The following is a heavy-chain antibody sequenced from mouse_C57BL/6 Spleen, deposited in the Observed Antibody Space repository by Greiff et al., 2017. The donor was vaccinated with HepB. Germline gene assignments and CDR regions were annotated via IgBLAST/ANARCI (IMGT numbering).Heavy chain of an antibody. J-gene: IGHJ3*01. CDR1: GYTFTSYW. V-gene: IGHV1-61*01. CDR3: ARVGAAGFAY. Sequence: QVQLQQPGAELVRPGSSVKLSCKASGYTFTSYWMDWVKQRPGQGLEWIGNIYPSDSETHYNQKFKDKATLTVDKSSSTAYMQLSSLTSEDSAVYYCARVGAAGFAYWGQGTLVTVSA. CDR2: IYPSDSET.